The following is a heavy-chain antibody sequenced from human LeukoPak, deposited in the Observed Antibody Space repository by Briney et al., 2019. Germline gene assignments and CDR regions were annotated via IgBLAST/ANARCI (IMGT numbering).Heavy chain of an antibody. Sequence: ASVKVSCKASGYTFTGYYMHWVRQAPGQGLEWMGWINPNSGGTNYAQKFQGRVTMTRDTSISTAYMELSRLRSDDTAVYYCAGAKLELHVVAFDIWGQGTMVTVSS. D-gene: IGHD1-7*01. CDR1: GYTFTGYY. CDR2: INPNSGGT. J-gene: IGHJ3*02. V-gene: IGHV1-2*02. CDR3: AGAKLELHVVAFDI.